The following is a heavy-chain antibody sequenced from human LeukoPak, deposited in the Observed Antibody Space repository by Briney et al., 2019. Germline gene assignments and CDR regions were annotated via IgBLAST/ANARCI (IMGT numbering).Heavy chain of an antibody. Sequence: PGGSLRLSCAASGFTFSNAWMSWVRQAPGKGLEWVGRIKSKTDGGTTDYAAPVKGRFTISRDDSKNTLYLQMNSLKTEDTAVYYCTSDSNPHIVVAPAATDYWGQGTLVTVSS. CDR3: TSDSNPHIVVAPAATDY. J-gene: IGHJ4*02. CDR2: IKSKTDGGTT. CDR1: GFTFSNAW. V-gene: IGHV3-15*01. D-gene: IGHD2-2*01.